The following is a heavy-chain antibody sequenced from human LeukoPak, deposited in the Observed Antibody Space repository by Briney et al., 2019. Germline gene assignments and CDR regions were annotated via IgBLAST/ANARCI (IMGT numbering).Heavy chain of an antibody. CDR1: GDSISNYY. CDR3: ARYRNEALFAFDI. CDR2: IYYSGST. D-gene: IGHD1-14*01. V-gene: IGHV4-59*01. Sequence: SETLSLTCTVSGDSISNYYWSWIRQPPGKGLEWIGYIYYSGSTNYSPSLKSRVTISVDTSKNHFSLKLSSVTAADTAVYYCARYRNEALFAFDIWGQGTMVTVSS. J-gene: IGHJ3*02.